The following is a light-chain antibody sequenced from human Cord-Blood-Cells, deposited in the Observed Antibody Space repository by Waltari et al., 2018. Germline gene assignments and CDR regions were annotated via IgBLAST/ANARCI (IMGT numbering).Light chain of an antibody. Sequence: DIQMTQSPSTLSASVGDRVTITCRASQSISSWFAWYQQKPGKAPKLLIYDASSLESGVPSRFSGSGSGTEFTLTISSLQPDDFATYYCQQYNSYSWTSGQGTKVEIK. J-gene: IGKJ1*01. CDR2: DAS. V-gene: IGKV1-5*01. CDR3: QQYNSYSWT. CDR1: QSISSW.